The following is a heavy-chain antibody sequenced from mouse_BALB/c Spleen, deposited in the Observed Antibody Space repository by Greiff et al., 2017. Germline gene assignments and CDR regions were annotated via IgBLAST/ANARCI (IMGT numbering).Heavy chain of an antibody. CDR1: GFTFSDYY. CDR3: ARDKTTEMDY. Sequence: EVQLVESGGGLVKPGGSLKLSCAASGFTFSDYYMYWVRQTPEKRLEWVATISDGGSYTYYPDSVKGRFTISRDNAKNNLYLQMSSLKSEDTAMYYCARDKTTEMDYWGQGTSVTVSS. D-gene: IGHD1-1*01. CDR2: ISDGGSYT. J-gene: IGHJ4*01. V-gene: IGHV5-4*02.